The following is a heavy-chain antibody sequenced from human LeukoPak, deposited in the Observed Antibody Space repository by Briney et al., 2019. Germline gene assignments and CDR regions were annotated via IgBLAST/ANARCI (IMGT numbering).Heavy chain of an antibody. V-gene: IGHV2-5*04. CDR1: GFSLSSSPVC. J-gene: IGHJ4*02. CDR3: VHSWVPDSSGWYGGVDY. Sequence: SGPTLVNPTQTLTLTCTFSGFSLSSSPVCVGWIRQTPGKALEWLALIYRNDNKRYSPSLKSRLTITKDTSKNHVAQTLTYMDPVDTGTYSWVHSWVPDSSGWYGGVDYWGQGTLVTVSS. D-gene: IGHD6-19*01. CDR2: IYRNDNK.